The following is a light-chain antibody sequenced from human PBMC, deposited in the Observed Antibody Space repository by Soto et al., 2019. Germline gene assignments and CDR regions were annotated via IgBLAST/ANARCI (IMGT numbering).Light chain of an antibody. CDR2: GTS. CDR1: QNVRSNY. CDR3: QQYGSSYT. V-gene: IGKV3-20*01. Sequence: EIVLTQSPGTLSLSPGERATLSCRASQNVRSNYLAWYQQQPGQAPRLLIYGTSARATGIPDRFSGSGSGTDFTLTISRLEPEDFAVYYCQQYGSSYTFGPATKVEIK. J-gene: IGKJ3*01.